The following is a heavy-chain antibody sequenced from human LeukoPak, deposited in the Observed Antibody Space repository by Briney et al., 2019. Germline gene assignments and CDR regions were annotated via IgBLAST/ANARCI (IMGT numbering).Heavy chain of an antibody. CDR1: GFTFSSYA. J-gene: IGHJ4*02. CDR2: ISGSGGST. Sequence: PGGSLRLSCAASGFTFSSYAMSWVRQAPGKGLEWVSVISGSGGSTYYADSVKGRFTISRDNSKNTLYLQMNSLRAEDTAVYYCAKEPPSIAARRSQFDYWGQGTLVAVSS. D-gene: IGHD6-6*01. CDR3: AKEPPSIAARRSQFDY. V-gene: IGHV3-23*01.